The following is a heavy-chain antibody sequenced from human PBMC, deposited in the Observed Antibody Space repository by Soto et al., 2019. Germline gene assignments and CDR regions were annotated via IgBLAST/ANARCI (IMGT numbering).Heavy chain of an antibody. Sequence: GECLKISCKGSGYSFTSYWIGWVRQMPGKGLEWMGIIYPGDSDTRYSPSFQGQVTISADKSISTAYLQWDSLKASDTALYYCAKDRPPWALAYYFDYWGQGTLVTVYS. CDR3: AKDRPPWALAYYFDY. CDR1: GYSFTSYW. V-gene: IGHV5-51*01. J-gene: IGHJ4*02. D-gene: IGHD3-16*01. CDR2: IYPGDSDT.